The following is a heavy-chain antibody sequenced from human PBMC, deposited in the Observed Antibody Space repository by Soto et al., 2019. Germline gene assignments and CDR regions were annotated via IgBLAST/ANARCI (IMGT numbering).Heavy chain of an antibody. CDR1: GGSISSGDYY. J-gene: IGHJ4*02. CDR2: IYYSGST. V-gene: IGHV4-30-4*01. CDR3: ATSAWAEEALYFDY. D-gene: IGHD3-16*01. Sequence: SETLSLTCTVSGGSISSGDYYWSWIRQPPGKGLEWIGYIYYSGSTYYNPSLKSRVTISVDTSKNQFSLKLSSVTAADTAVYYCATSAWAEEALYFDYWGQGTLVTVSS.